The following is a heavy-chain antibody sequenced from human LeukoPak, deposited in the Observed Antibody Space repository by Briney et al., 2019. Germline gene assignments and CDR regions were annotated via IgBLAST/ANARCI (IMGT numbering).Heavy chain of an antibody. J-gene: IGHJ3*02. CDR3: ARGRTKSGAFDI. CDR1: GGSISSYY. CDR2: IYYSGST. D-gene: IGHD6-25*01. Sequence: SETLSLTCTVSGGSISSYYWSWIRQPPGKGLEWIGYIYYSGSTNYNPSLKSRVTISVDTSKNQSSLKLSSVTAADTAVYYCARGRTKSGAFDIWGQGTMVTVSS. V-gene: IGHV4-59*01.